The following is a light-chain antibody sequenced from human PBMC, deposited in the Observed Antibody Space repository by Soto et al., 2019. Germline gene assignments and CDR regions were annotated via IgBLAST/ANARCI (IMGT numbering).Light chain of an antibody. J-gene: IGLJ2*01. CDR1: SRDVGGYNY. CDR2: EVS. V-gene: IGLV2-14*01. Sequence: QSALTQPASVSGSPGQSITISCTGTSRDVGGYNYVSWYQQHPGKAPKLMIYEVSNRTSGVSNRFSGSKSGNTASLTISGLQGEDEADYYCSSYASTSTVLFGGGTKLTVL. CDR3: SSYASTSTVL.